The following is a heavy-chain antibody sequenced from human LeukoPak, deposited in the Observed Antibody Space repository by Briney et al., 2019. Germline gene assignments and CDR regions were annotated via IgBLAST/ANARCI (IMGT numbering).Heavy chain of an antibody. D-gene: IGHD1-1*01. J-gene: IGHJ6*04. V-gene: IGHV1-46*01. CDR2: INPSGGTT. CDR1: GYTFTSYY. Sequence: ASVKVSCKASGYTFTSYYLHWVRQAPGQGLEWMGIINPSGGTTTYAQKFQGRVTMTRDTSTSTVHMELSSLRYEDTAVYYCARDPRTTGTTPYYYYGMDVRGKGTTVTVSS. CDR3: ARDPRTTGTTPYYYYGMDV.